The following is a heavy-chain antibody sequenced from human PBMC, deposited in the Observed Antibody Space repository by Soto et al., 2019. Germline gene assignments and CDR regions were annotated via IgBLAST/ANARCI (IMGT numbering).Heavy chain of an antibody. Sequence: SETLSLTCAVSGDSIISIYHWAWIRQSPGRGLEWIASIYHTGTTYYNPSLKSRVTISVDTSKNQFSLNLSSVTAADTAVYYCTRHAIGVVVPAAIRNWGQGSLVTVSS. D-gene: IGHD2-15*01. CDR2: IYHTGTT. CDR1: GDSIISIYH. CDR3: TRHAIGVVVPAAIRN. J-gene: IGHJ4*02. V-gene: IGHV4-38-2*01.